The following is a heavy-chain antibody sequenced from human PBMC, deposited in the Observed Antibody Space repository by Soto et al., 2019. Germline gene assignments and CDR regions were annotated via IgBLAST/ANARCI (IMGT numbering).Heavy chain of an antibody. CDR1: GGSISSSSYY. D-gene: IGHD3-9*01. J-gene: IGHJ4*02. V-gene: IGHV4-39*01. CDR3: ARLYYDILTGYSGGPYFDY. CDR2: IYYSGST. Sequence: NPSETLSLTCTVSGGSISSSSYYWGWIRQPPGKGLEWIGSIYYSGSTYYNPSLKSRVTISVDTSKNQFSLKLSSVTAADTAVYYCARLYYDILTGYSGGPYFDYWGQGTLVTVSS.